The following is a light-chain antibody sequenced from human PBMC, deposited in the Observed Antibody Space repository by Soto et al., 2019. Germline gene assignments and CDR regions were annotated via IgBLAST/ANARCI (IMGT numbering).Light chain of an antibody. V-gene: IGLV1-40*01. J-gene: IGLJ2*01. CDR3: QSYDSMLCGSGV. CDR1: SSNIGAGYD. Sequence: QSVLTQPPSVSGAPGQRVTISCTGSSSNIGAGYDVHWYQQVPGTAPKLLIYGNSNRPSGVSDRFSGSKSGTSASLAITGLQAEDEADYYCQSYDSMLCGSGVFGGGTKLTVL. CDR2: GNS.